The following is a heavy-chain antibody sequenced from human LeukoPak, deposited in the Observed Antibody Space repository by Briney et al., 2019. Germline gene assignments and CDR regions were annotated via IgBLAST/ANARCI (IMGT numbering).Heavy chain of an antibody. CDR1: GGTFSSYA. CDR2: IIPILGIA. J-gene: IGHJ4*02. D-gene: IGHD3-16*02. CDR3: ARGLSIVGAPLDY. Sequence: SVKVSCKASGGTFSSYAISWVRQAPGQGLEWMGRIIPILGIANYAQKFQGRVTITADKSTSTAYMELSSLRSEDTAVYYCARGLSIVGAPLDYWGQGTLVTVSS. V-gene: IGHV1-69*04.